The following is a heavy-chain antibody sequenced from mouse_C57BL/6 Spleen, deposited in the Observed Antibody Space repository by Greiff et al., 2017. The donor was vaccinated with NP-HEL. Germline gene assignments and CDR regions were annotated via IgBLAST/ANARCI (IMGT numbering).Heavy chain of an antibody. V-gene: IGHV1-22*01. J-gene: IGHJ1*03. Sequence: EVKLQESGPELVKPGASVKMSCKASGYTFTDYNMHWVKQSHGKSLEWIGYINPNNGGTSYNQKFKGKATLTVNKSSSTAYMELRSLTSEDSAVYYCARSNGSSYGRYFDVWGTGTTVTVSS. D-gene: IGHD1-1*01. CDR3: ARSNGSSYGRYFDV. CDR1: GYTFTDYN. CDR2: INPNNGGT.